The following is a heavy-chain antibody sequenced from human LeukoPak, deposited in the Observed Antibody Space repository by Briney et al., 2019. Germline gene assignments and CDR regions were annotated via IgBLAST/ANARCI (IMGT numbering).Heavy chain of an antibody. V-gene: IGHV3-23*01. CDR3: AKGGGHYCYYYMDV. CDR1: GFTFSSDG. CDR2: ISGSGGST. Sequence: GRSLRLSCAASGFTFSSDGVSWVRHAPGKGLEWVSAISGSGGSTYYADSVKGRFTISRDNSKNTLYLQMNSLRAEDKAVYYCAKGGGHYCYYYMDVWGKGTTVTISS. D-gene: IGHD6-25*01. J-gene: IGHJ6*03.